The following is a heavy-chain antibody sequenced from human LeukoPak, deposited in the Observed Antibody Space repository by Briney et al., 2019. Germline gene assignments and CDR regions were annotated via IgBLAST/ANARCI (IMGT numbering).Heavy chain of an antibody. D-gene: IGHD7-27*01. CDR1: GFTVSSNY. J-gene: IGHJ3*02. CDR2: IYSGGST. Sequence: GGSLRLSCAASGFTVSSNYMNWVRQAPGKGLEWVSVIYSGGSTYYADSVKGRSTISRDNSKNTLYLQMNSPRAEDTAVYYCARDGDHDAFDIWGQGTMVTVSS. CDR3: ARDGDHDAFDI. V-gene: IGHV3-66*01.